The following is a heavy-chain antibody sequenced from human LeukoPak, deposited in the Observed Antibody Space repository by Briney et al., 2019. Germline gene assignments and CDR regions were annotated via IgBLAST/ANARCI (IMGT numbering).Heavy chain of an antibody. J-gene: IGHJ4*02. V-gene: IGHV3-23*01. CDR3: AKARSAVRGVIGYFDY. CDR2: XGGSGGIT. D-gene: IGHD3-10*01. Sequence: XGGSGGITYYAHSLNGRFTISRDNSKNTLYLQMTSLRAEDTAVYYCAKARSAVRGVIGYFDYWGQGTLVTVSS.